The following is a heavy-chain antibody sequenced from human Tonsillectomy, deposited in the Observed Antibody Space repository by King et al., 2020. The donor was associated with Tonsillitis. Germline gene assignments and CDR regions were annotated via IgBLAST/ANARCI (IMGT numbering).Heavy chain of an antibody. D-gene: IGHD3-16*01. CDR3: AKTPLGGLYIAL. CDR2: ISRSSTTI. CDR1: GFTFSTYS. Sequence: VQLVESGGGLVQPGGSLRLSCAASGFTFSTYSIIWVRQAPGKGLEWVSYISRSSTTISYADSVKGRFTVSRDNAKNSLFLQMNSLRDEDTAVYYCAKTPLGGLYIALGGRGTLVT. J-gene: IGHJ2*01. V-gene: IGHV3-48*02.